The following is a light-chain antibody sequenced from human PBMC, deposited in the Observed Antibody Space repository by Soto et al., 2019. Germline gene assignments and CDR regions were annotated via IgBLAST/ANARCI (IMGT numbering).Light chain of an antibody. Sequence: EIVLTQSPATLSLSPGERATLSCRASQSVSNYLAWYQQKPGQAPRLLIYDASNRATGIPARFSVSGSGTDSTLTISSREPEDFAVYYCQQRTNWPLLTFGGGTKVEIK. CDR3: QQRTNWPLLT. CDR1: QSVSNY. J-gene: IGKJ4*01. CDR2: DAS. V-gene: IGKV3-11*01.